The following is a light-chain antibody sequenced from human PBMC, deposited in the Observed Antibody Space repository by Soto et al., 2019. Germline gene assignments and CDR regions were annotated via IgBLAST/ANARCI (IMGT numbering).Light chain of an antibody. V-gene: IGKV1-5*03. CDR1: QSIRNW. CDR2: KAS. Sequence: DIQMTQSPSTLSASVGDRVTITCRASQSIRNWLAWYQQKPGRPPKLLIYKASSLESGVPSRFSGSGSGTEFTLTISSLQPDDFATYYCQQYNIYTLTFGGGTKVEIK. J-gene: IGKJ4*01. CDR3: QQYNIYTLT.